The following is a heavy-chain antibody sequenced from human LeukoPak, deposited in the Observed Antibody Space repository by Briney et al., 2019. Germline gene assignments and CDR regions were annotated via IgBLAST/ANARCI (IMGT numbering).Heavy chain of an antibody. Sequence: GGSLRLSCVASGFSVSENYMNWVRQAPGRGLEWVSLMYSGGSSYYADAVKGRFTISRDNSKNTLYLQMNSLTVEDTAVYYCARRSGYKYDSNHYYYMDVWGKGTTVTVSS. CDR3: ARRSGYKYDSNHYYYMDV. CDR2: MYSGGSS. J-gene: IGHJ6*03. V-gene: IGHV3-53*01. CDR1: GFSVSENY. D-gene: IGHD5-18*01.